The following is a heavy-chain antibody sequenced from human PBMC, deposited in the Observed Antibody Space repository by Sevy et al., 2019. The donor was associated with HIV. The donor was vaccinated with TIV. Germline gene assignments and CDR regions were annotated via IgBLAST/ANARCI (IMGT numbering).Heavy chain of an antibody. J-gene: IGHJ4*02. CDR1: GGSISSSSYY. D-gene: IGHD6-25*01. Sequence: SETLSLTCTVSGGSISSSSYYWGWIRQPPGKGLEWIGSIYYSGSTYYNPSLKSRVTISVDTSKNQFSLRLSFVTAADTAVYYCARHKRSIAAEYFDYWGQGTLVTVSS. CDR2: IYYSGST. V-gene: IGHV4-39*01. CDR3: ARHKRSIAAEYFDY.